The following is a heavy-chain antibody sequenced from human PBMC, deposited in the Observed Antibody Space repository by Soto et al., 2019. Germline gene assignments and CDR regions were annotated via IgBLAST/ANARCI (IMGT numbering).Heavy chain of an antibody. V-gene: IGHV1-58*01. J-gene: IGHJ4*02. CDR3: AAGPRGYCSGGSCYSGLLDY. Sequence: GASVKVSCKASGFTFTSSAVQWVRQARGQRLEWIGWIVVGSGNTNYAQKFQERVTITRDMSTSTAYMELSSLRSEDTAVYYCAAGPRGYCSGGSCYSGLLDYWGQGTLVTVSS. D-gene: IGHD2-15*01. CDR1: GFTFTSSA. CDR2: IVVGSGNT.